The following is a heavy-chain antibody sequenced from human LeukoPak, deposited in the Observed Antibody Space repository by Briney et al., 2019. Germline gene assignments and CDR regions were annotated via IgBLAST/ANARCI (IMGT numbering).Heavy chain of an antibody. CDR3: AREGQYSSGWYYFDN. D-gene: IGHD6-19*01. V-gene: IGHV3-30*03. CDR1: GFTFSSYG. J-gene: IGHJ4*02. CDR2: ISYDGGNK. Sequence: GGSLRLSCAASGFTFSSYGMHWVRQAPGKGLEWVAVISYDGGNKYYADSVKGRFTISRDNSKNTLYLQMNSLRVEDTAVYYCAREGQYSSGWYYFDNWGQGTLVTVSS.